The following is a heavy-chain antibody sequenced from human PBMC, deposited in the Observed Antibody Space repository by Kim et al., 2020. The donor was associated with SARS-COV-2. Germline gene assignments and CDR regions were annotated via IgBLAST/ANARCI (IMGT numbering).Heavy chain of an antibody. D-gene: IGHD6-19*01. CDR3: AKLADPYYYYYYGMDV. J-gene: IGHJ6*02. Sequence: ESVKGRFTISRDNAKNTLYLQMNSLRAEDTAVYYCAKLADPYYYYYYGMDVWGQGTTVTVSS. V-gene: IGHV3-23*01.